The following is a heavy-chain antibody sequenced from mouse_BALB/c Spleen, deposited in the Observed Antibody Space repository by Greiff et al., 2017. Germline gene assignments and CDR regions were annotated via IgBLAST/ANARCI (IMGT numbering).Heavy chain of an antibody. Sequence: EVQLQESGPGLVKPSQSLSLTCSVTGYSITSGYYWNWIRQFPGNKLEWMGYISYDGSNNYNPSLKNRISITRDTSKNQFFLKLNSVTTEDTATYYCARVHYGSRWYFDVWGAGTTVTVSS. D-gene: IGHD1-1*01. CDR2: ISYDGSN. J-gene: IGHJ1*01. V-gene: IGHV3-6*02. CDR1: GYSITSGYY. CDR3: ARVHYGSRWYFDV.